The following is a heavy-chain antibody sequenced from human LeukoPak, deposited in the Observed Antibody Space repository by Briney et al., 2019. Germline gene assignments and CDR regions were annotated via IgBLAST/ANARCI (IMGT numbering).Heavy chain of an antibody. Sequence: SETLSLTCTVSGGSVSSGSYYWRWLRQPPGRGLEWIGYIYYSGSTNYNPSLKSRVTISVDTSKNQFSLKLSSVTAADTAVYYCARDLLNEGNHLDYWGQGTLVTVSS. J-gene: IGHJ4*02. CDR3: ARDLLNEGNHLDY. CDR1: GGSVSSGSYY. V-gene: IGHV4-61*01. CDR2: IYYSGST. D-gene: IGHD4-23*01.